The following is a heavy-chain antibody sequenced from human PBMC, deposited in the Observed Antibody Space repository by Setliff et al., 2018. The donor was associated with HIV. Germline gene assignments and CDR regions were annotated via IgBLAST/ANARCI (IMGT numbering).Heavy chain of an antibody. CDR2: IYPGDSDT. V-gene: IGHV5-51*01. CDR1: VYTFTTYW. J-gene: IGHJ1*01. D-gene: IGHD2-21*02. CDR3: ATSDYGGDSGHFQH. Sequence: GESLKISCKGSVYTFTTYWLAWVRQMPGKGLEWMGIIYPGDSDTRYSPSFQGQVTMSADKSISTAYLRWSSLKASDTAMHYCATSDYGGDSGHFQHWGQGTLVTVSS.